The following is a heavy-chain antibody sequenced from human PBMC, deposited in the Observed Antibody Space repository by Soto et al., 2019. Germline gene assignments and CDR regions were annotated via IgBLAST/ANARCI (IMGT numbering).Heavy chain of an antibody. D-gene: IGHD3-10*01. CDR3: ARRSGGTKQDY. Sequence: QLQLQESGPGLVKPSETLSLTCTVSGGSISSSSYYWGWIRQPPGKGLQWIGTIYYSGSTYYNPSLKSRVTISVDTSKNQFSLKLSSVTAADTALYFCARRSGGTKQDYWGQGFLVTVS. V-gene: IGHV4-39*01. J-gene: IGHJ4*02. CDR2: IYYSGST. CDR1: GGSISSSSYY.